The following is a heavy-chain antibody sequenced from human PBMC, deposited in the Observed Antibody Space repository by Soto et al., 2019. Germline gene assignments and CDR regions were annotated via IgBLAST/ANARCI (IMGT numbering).Heavy chain of an antibody. Sequence: SETLSLTCAVSGYSISSNNWWGWIRQPPGKGLEWIGYINYSGSTYYNPSLKSRVTMSVDTSKNQFSLKLHSVTAVDTAVYYCARIASGNYYNDALSIWGQGTMVTVSS. D-gene: IGHD1-26*01. CDR1: GYSISSNNW. J-gene: IGHJ3*02. V-gene: IGHV4-28*01. CDR3: ARIASGNYYNDALSI. CDR2: INYSGST.